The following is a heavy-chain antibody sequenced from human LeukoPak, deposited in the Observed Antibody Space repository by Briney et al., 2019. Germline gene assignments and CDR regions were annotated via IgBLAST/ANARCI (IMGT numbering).Heavy chain of an antibody. CDR3: ARVDRYSSGWFRRGDAFDI. Sequence: ASVKVSCKASGYTFTSYYMHLVRQAPGQGLEWMGIINPSGGSTSYAQKFQGRVTMTRDTSTSTVYMELSSLRSEDTAVYYCARVDRYSSGWFRRGDAFDIWGQGTMVTVSS. CDR1: GYTFTSYY. CDR2: INPSGGST. J-gene: IGHJ3*02. D-gene: IGHD6-19*01. V-gene: IGHV1-46*01.